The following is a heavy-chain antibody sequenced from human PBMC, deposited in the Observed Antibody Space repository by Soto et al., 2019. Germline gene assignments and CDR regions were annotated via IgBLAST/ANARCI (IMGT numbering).Heavy chain of an antibody. J-gene: IGHJ4*02. Sequence: QVPLVQSGAEVKKPGASVKVSCKASGYTFTSYGISWVRQAPGQGLEWMGWISAYSGNANYAQNLQGRVTMTTDTSTSTAYMELRSLRSDDTAVYYCARDPSVDCSSTSCYGEHFDYWGQGTLVTVSS. CDR1: GYTFTSYG. CDR3: ARDPSVDCSSTSCYGEHFDY. CDR2: ISAYSGNA. D-gene: IGHD2-2*01. V-gene: IGHV1-18*01.